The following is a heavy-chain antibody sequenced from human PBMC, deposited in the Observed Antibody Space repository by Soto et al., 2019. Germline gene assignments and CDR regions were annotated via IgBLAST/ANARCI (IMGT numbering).Heavy chain of an antibody. CDR2: IYYSGST. J-gene: IGHJ4*01. Sequence: PSETLSLTCTVSGGSISSGDYYWSWIRQPPGKGLEWIGYIYYSGSTYYNPSLKSRVTISVDTSKNQFSLKLSSVTAADTAVYYCARVITAMVTFDYWGQGTQVTVSS. CDR1: GGSISSGDYY. CDR3: ARVITAMVTFDY. V-gene: IGHV4-30-4*01. D-gene: IGHD5-18*01.